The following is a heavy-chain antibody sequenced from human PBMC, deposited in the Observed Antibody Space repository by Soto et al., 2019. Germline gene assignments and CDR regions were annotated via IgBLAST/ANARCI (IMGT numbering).Heavy chain of an antibody. D-gene: IGHD2-2*01. V-gene: IGHV4-30-4*01. CDR2: VSSYRGTT. CDR3: ARVVRFCSSPSCRGRNWFDP. CDR1: GGSINRGDYY. Sequence: SETLSLTCTVSGGSINRGDYYWSWIRQPPGKGLEWIGYVSSYRGTTYYNPSLKSRLTISLGTPMNQFSLKLSSVTAADTAVYHCARVVRFCSSPSCRGRNWFDPWGQGTLVTVSS. J-gene: IGHJ5*02.